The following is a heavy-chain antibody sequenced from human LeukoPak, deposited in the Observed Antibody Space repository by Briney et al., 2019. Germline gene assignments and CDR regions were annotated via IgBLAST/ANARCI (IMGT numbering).Heavy chain of an antibody. J-gene: IGHJ4*02. V-gene: IGHV1-8*03. D-gene: IGHD5-12*01. CDR3: ARGRSTGYPYYFEY. CDR2: MNPNSGST. CDR1: GYTFTSCD. Sequence: ASVKVSRKASGYTFTSCDINWVRQATGQGLEWMGWMNPNSGSTGYAQKFQGRVTITRNTSISTAYMELSGLRSEDTAVYYCARGRSTGYPYYFEYWGQGTLVTVSS.